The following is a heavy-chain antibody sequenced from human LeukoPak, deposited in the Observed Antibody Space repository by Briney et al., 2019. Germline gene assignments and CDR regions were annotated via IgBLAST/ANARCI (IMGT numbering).Heavy chain of an antibody. V-gene: IGHV4-39*01. D-gene: IGHD6-19*01. CDR1: GGSISSSSYS. J-gene: IGHJ4*02. CDR3: GATSLKQWLQKAN. CDR2: IYYSGST. Sequence: SETLSLTCTVSGGSISSSSYSWGWIRQPPGTGLEWIGSIYYSGSTYYNPSLKSRVTISVDTSKNQFSLKLSSVTAADTAVYYCGATSLKQWLQKANWGQGTLVTVSS.